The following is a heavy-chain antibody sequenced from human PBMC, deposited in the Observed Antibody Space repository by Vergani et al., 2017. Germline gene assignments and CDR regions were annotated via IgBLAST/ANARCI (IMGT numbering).Heavy chain of an antibody. CDR2: IWYDGSNK. CDR1: GFTFSSYG. Sequence: QVQLVESGGGVVQPGRSLRLSCAASGFTFSSYGMHWVRQAPGKGLEWVAVIWYDGSNKYYADSVKGRFTISRDNSKNTLYLQMNSLRAEDTAVYYCAREPYCSSTSCYHTYGDWYFDLWGRGTLVTVSS. V-gene: IGHV3-33*01. D-gene: IGHD2-2*01. J-gene: IGHJ2*01. CDR3: AREPYCSSTSCYHTYGDWYFDL.